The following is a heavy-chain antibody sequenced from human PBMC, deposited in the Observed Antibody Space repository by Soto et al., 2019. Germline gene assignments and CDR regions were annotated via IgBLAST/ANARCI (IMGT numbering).Heavy chain of an antibody. Sequence: GASVQVSCTAAGYTFSGFYMHWVRQAPGQGLEWMGWINPNSGGTKSAEKFQGRVTMTRDTSISTAYMELSRLTSDDTAVYYCSIAAVTGTAGLDVWGQAHPVTV. J-gene: IGHJ4*02. CDR3: SIAAVTGTAGLDV. CDR1: GYTFSGFY. V-gene: IGHV1-2*02. CDR2: INPNSGGT. D-gene: IGHD6-19*01.